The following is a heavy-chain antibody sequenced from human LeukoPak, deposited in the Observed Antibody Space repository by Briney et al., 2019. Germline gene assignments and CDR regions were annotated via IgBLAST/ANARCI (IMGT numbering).Heavy chain of an antibody. V-gene: IGHV1-2*02. D-gene: IGHD3-10*01. J-gene: IGHJ4*02. Sequence: ASVKVSCKPSGYTFTGYYMHWVRQAPGQGLEWMGWNNPNSGGTNYAQKFQGRVTMTRDTSISTAYMELSRLRSDDTAVYYCAREGPAGDDFDYWGQGTLVTVSS. CDR1: GYTFTGYY. CDR2: NNPNSGGT. CDR3: AREGPAGDDFDY.